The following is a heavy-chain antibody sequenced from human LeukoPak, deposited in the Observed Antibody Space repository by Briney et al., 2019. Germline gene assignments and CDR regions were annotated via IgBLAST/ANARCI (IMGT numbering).Heavy chain of an antibody. CDR3: ARDGCSGGGCLYFDY. D-gene: IGHD2-15*01. V-gene: IGHV1-69*13. J-gene: IGHJ4*02. CDR2: IIPIFGTA. CDR1: GGTFSSYA. Sequence: ASVKVSCKASGGTFSSYAISWVRQAPGQGLEWMGGIIPIFGTANYAQKFQGRVTITADESTSTAYMELSSLRSEDTAVYYCARDGCSGGGCLYFDYWGQGTLVTVSS.